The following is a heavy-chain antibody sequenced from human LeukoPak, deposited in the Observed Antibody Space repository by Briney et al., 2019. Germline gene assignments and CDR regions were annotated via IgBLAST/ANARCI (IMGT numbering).Heavy chain of an antibody. J-gene: IGHJ5*02. CDR2: VSAYNGKT. CDR3: AKLDLAYASGHYYRSWFDP. Sequence: ASVKVSCKASGYTFTSFGIGWVRQAPGQGLEWMGWVSAYNGKTDYAQNLQGRVTMTTDTSTSTAFMELRSLRSDDTAVYYCAKLDLAYASGHYYRSWFDPWGQGTLVTVSS. CDR1: GYTFTSFG. V-gene: IGHV1-18*01. D-gene: IGHD3-10*01.